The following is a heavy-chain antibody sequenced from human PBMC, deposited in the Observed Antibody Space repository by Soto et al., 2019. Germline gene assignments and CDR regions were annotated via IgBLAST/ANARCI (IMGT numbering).Heavy chain of an antibody. CDR1: EFTFSSYP. D-gene: IGHD2-21*02. CDR3: AKARDTVTAYDAYDM. Sequence: GGSLRLSCLASEFTFSSYPMSWVRQAPGKGLEWVSAITGSGGFTNYADSVKGRFTISRDNSKNTLFLQMNSLRAEDTAVYYCAKARDTVTAYDAYDMWGQGTMVAVSS. V-gene: IGHV3-23*01. J-gene: IGHJ3*02. CDR2: ITGSGGFT.